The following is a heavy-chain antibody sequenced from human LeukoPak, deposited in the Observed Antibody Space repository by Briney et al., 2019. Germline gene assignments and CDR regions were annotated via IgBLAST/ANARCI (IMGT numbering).Heavy chain of an antibody. CDR3: ARDFLSADYYDSSGYLHY. D-gene: IGHD3-22*01. CDR1: GGSISSSSYY. CDR2: IYYSGST. V-gene: IGHV4-39*07. J-gene: IGHJ4*01. Sequence: SETLSLTCTVSGGSISSSSYYWGWIRQPPGKGLEWIGSIYYSGSTYYNPSLKSRVTISVDTSKNQFSLKLSSVTAADTAVYYCARDFLSADYYDSSGYLHYWGQGTLVTVSS.